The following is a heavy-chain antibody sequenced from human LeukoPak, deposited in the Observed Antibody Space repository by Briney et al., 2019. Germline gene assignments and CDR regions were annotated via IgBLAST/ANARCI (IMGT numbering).Heavy chain of an antibody. CDR1: RFTFSSYG. D-gene: IGHD4-11*01. V-gene: IGHV3-30*18. CDR3: AKNALWRTTLIGYFFDY. CDR2: ISNDGSNK. Sequence: GGSLRLSCAASRFTFSSYGMHWVRQAPGKGLEWVALISNDGSNKYYEDSVKVRFTISIDKSKNTRYLQMNSLRAEDTAVYYCAKNALWRTTLIGYFFDYWGQGTLVTVSS. J-gene: IGHJ4*02.